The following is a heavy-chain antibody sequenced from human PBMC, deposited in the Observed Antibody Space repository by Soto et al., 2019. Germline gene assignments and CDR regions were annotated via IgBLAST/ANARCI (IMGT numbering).Heavy chain of an antibody. V-gene: IGHV4-59*02. CDR2: IYNSGRT. CDR1: GASVSSYY. J-gene: IGHJ4*02. Sequence: QVQLQESGPGLVKTSETMSLTCTASGASVSSYYWSWIRQPPGKGLEWIGHIYNSGRTNYNPSLKGLVIISADMSTIQFSLKLTSVTAADTAVYYCARTTGWPGFDFCGQVALVTVSS. D-gene: IGHD6-19*01. CDR3: ARTTGWPGFDF.